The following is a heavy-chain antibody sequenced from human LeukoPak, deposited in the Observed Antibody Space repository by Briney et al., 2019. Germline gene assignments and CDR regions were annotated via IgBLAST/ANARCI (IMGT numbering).Heavy chain of an antibody. CDR1: GFTFSSYG. J-gene: IGHJ6*02. CDR3: AKMGSGSYYKGPYYYYYGMDV. CDR2: ISYDGSNK. V-gene: IGHV3-30*18. D-gene: IGHD3-10*01. Sequence: PGRSLRLSCAASGFTFSSYGMHWVRQAPGKGLEWVAVISYDGSNKYYADSVKGRFTISRDNSKNTLYLQMNRLRAEDTAVYYCAKMGSGSYYKGPYYYYYGMDVWGQATTVTVSS.